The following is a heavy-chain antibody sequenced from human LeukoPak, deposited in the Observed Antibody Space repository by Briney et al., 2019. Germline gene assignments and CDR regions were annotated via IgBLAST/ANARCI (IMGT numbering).Heavy chain of an antibody. Sequence: GGPLRLSCEASGFTFGTFGMAWVRQSPGKGLQWVSGITGSSTWTYYSASVKGRFTVSRDNSQNTLHLQMNSLRADDTAVYYCTRELVSSGTGYFDLWGRGTLVTVSS. CDR2: ITGSSTWT. J-gene: IGHJ2*01. V-gene: IGHV3-23*01. CDR3: TRELVSSGTGYFDL. CDR1: GFTFGTFG. D-gene: IGHD3-10*01.